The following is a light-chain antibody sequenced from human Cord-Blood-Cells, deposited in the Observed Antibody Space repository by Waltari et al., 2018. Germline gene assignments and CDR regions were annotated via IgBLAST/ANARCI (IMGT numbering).Light chain of an antibody. CDR1: PSISSY. CDR3: QQSYSTLTWT. Sequence: DTQMTQSPSSLSASVGDRVTIPCRASPSISSYLNWYQQKPGKAPKLLIYSASSFQSGVPSRFSGSGSETDFTLSIRSLQPENCATYYGQQSYSTLTWTCGQETKVEIK. CDR2: SAS. V-gene: IGKV1-39*01. J-gene: IGKJ1*01.